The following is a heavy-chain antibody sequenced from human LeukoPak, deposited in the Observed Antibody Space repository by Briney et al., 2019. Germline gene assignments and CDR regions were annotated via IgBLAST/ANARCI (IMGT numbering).Heavy chain of an antibody. CDR2: IKKDGSEK. Sequence: GGSLRLSCAASGFTFSSYSMNWVRQAPGKGLEWVANIKKDGSEKYYVDSVKGRFTISRDNTKNSLYLQMNSLRAEDTGVYYCARYGPNDSPCDYWGQGTLVTVSS. CDR1: GFTFSSYS. J-gene: IGHJ4*02. CDR3: ARYGPNDSPCDY. D-gene: IGHD3-3*01. V-gene: IGHV3-7*01.